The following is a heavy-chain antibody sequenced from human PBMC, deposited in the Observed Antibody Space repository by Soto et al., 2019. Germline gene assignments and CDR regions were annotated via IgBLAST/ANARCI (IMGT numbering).Heavy chain of an antibody. V-gene: IGHV3-7*01. Sequence: EVQLVESGGGLVQPGGSLRLSCAASGFTFSNYWMSWVRQAPGKGLEWVANIKEDGSEKYYVDSVKGRFTISRDNAKNSLYLHMDSQRAEDTAVYYCARVPSIPKARVPDYWGQGTLVTVSS. CDR1: GFTFSNYW. J-gene: IGHJ4*02. D-gene: IGHD2-2*01. CDR3: ARVPSIPKARVPDY. CDR2: IKEDGSEK.